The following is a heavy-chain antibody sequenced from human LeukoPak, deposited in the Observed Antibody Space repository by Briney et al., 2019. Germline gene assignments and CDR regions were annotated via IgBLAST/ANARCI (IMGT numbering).Heavy chain of an antibody. V-gene: IGHV3-30*18. J-gene: IGHJ4*02. Sequence: PGGSLRLSCAASGFTFSSYGMHWVRQAPGKGLEWEAVISYDGSNKYYADSVKGRFTISRDNSKNTLYLQMNSLRAEDTAVYYCAKDYDSSGWNYFDYWGQGTLVTVSS. CDR1: GFTFSSYG. CDR2: ISYDGSNK. CDR3: AKDYDSSGWNYFDY. D-gene: IGHD6-19*01.